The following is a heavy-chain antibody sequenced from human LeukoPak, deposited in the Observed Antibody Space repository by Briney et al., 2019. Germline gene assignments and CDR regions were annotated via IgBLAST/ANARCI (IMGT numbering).Heavy chain of an antibody. CDR3: ATDRSQRAYSYGPDGE. CDR1: GFTFSSYA. V-gene: IGHV3-30*01. J-gene: IGHJ4*02. D-gene: IGHD5-18*01. Sequence: GRSLRLSCAASGFTFSSYAMHWVRQAPGKGLEWVAVVSYDGSNKFYADSVKGRFTISRDNSKNTLFLQMNSLRAEDTAVYYCATDRSQRAYSYGPDGEWGQGTLVTVSS. CDR2: VSYDGSNK.